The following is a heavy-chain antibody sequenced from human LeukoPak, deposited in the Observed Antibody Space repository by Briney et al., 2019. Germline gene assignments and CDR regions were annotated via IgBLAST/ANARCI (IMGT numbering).Heavy chain of an antibody. CDR2: INQGGSET. J-gene: IGHJ4*02. D-gene: IGHD1-26*01. V-gene: IGHV3-7*01. CDR1: GFTFSSYK. Sequence: GGSLRLSCAASGFTFSSYKMIWVRQAPGKGLEWVANINQGGSETYYVDSVKGRFTISRDNAKNSLYLQMNSLRAEDTAVYYCARGGLYHYSGTSGDYWGQGTLVTVSS. CDR3: ARGGLYHYSGTSGDY.